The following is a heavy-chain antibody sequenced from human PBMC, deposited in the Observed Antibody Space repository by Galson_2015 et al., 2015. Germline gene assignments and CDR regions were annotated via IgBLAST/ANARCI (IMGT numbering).Heavy chain of an antibody. D-gene: IGHD3-3*01. J-gene: IGHJ4*02. CDR1: GGSISSSSYY. Sequence: ETLSLTCTVSGGSISSSSYYWGWIRQPPGKGLEWIGSIYYSGSTYYNPSLKSRVTISVDTSKNQFSLKLSSVTAADTAVYYCARHHGVYFDYWGQGTLVTVSS. CDR2: IYYSGST. V-gene: IGHV4-39*01. CDR3: ARHHGVYFDY.